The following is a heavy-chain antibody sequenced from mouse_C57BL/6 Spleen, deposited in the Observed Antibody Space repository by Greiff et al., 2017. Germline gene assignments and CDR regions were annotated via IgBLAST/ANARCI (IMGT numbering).Heavy chain of an antibody. Sequence: QVQLQQPGAELVMPGASVKLSCKASGYTFTSYWMHWVKQRPGQGLEWIGEIDPSDSYTNYNQKFKGKSTLTVDKSSSTAYMQLSSLTSEDSAVYYWARSGEGGDFEGWGTRTTGTVSS. CDR1: GYTFTSYW. V-gene: IGHV1-69*01. J-gene: IGHJ1*03. CDR2: IDPSDSYT. CDR3: ARSGEGGDFEG.